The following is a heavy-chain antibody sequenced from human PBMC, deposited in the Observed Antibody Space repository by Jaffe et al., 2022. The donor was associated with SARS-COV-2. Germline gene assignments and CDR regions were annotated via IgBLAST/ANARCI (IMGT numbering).Heavy chain of an antibody. Sequence: QVQLVESGGGVVQPGRSLRLSCAASGFTFSSYAMHWVRQAPGKGLEWVAVISYDGSNKYYADSVKGRFTISRDNSKNTLYLQMNSLRAEDTAVYYCARDRLSSSYCSSTSCYSANFDYWGQGTLVTVSS. V-gene: IGHV3-30-3*01. J-gene: IGHJ4*02. D-gene: IGHD2-2*01. CDR1: GFTFSSYA. CDR3: ARDRLSSSYCSSTSCYSANFDY. CDR2: ISYDGSNK.